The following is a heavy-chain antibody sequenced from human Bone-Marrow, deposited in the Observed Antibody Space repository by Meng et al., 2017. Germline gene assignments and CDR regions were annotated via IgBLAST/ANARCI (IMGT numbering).Heavy chain of an antibody. J-gene: IGHJ4*02. CDR1: GGSISSGGYY. V-gene: IGHV4-31*03. Sequence: SETLSLTCTVSGGSISSGGYYWSWIRQHPGEGLEWIGYIYYSGSTYYNPSLKSRVTISVDTSKNQFSLKLSSVTAADTAVYYCARATQDRIVVVPAAIDYFDYWGQGTLVTVSS. CDR3: ARATQDRIVVVPAAIDYFDY. CDR2: IYYSGST. D-gene: IGHD2-2*01.